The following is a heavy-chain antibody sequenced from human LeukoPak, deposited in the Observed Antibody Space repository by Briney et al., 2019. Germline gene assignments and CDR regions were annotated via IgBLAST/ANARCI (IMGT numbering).Heavy chain of an antibody. CDR3: AKVVSGFHFDC. CDR2: IWYDGSNK. V-gene: IGHV3-33*06. J-gene: IGHJ4*02. D-gene: IGHD1-26*01. Sequence: GGSLRLSCAASGFTFSSYGMHWVRQAPGKGLEWVAVIWYDGSNKYYADSVKGRFTISRDNSQNTLYLQMNTLRAEDAAVYYCAKVVSGFHFDCWGQGTLVTVSS. CDR1: GFTFSSYG.